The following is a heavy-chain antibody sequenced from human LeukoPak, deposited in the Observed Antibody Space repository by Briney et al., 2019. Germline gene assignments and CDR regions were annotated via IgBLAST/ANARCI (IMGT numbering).Heavy chain of an antibody. J-gene: IGHJ3*01. CDR1: GFTFSGYA. V-gene: IGHV3-21*01. CDR3: ARGQWPYGAFDL. Sequence: GGSLRLSCAASGFTFSGYAMSWVRQAPGKGLEWVSSISSTSSYLYNADSLKGRFTISRDNAKNSLYLQMNSLRADDTAVYYCARGQWPYGAFDLWGQGTMVTVSS. CDR2: ISSTSSYL. D-gene: IGHD6-19*01.